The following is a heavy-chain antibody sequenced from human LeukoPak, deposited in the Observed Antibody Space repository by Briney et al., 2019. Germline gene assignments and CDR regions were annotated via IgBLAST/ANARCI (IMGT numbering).Heavy chain of an antibody. Sequence: GGSLRLSCAASGFTFSSYAMSWVRQAPGKGLEWVSGISGSGGSTYYADSVKGRFTISRDNSKNTVYLQMNSLRTEDTAVYYCAKTPKIRGVSNFDYWGQGTLVTVST. CDR2: ISGSGGST. D-gene: IGHD3-10*01. CDR3: AKTPKIRGVSNFDY. J-gene: IGHJ4*02. CDR1: GFTFSSYA. V-gene: IGHV3-23*01.